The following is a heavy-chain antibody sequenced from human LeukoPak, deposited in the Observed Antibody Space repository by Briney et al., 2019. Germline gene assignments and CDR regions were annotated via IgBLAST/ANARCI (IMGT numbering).Heavy chain of an antibody. V-gene: IGHV3-64*01. CDR3: AKTIWSSSTSCHDCWFDP. Sequence: GGSLRLSCAASGFTFSSYAMHWVRQAPGKGLEYVSAISSNRGSTYYANSVKGRFTISRDNSKNTLYLQMGSLRAEDTAVYYCAKTIWSSSTSCHDCWFDPWGQGTLVTVSS. CDR1: GFTFSSYA. CDR2: ISSNRGST. D-gene: IGHD2-2*01. J-gene: IGHJ5*02.